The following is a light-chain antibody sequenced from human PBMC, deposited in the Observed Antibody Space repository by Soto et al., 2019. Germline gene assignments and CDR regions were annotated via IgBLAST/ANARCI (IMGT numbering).Light chain of an antibody. CDR1: SSDVGGYNY. J-gene: IGLJ2*01. CDR3: SSYTSSSTSMV. Sequence: QSALTRPASVSGSPGQSITISCTGTSSDVGGYNYVSWYQQHPGKAPKLMIYDVSNRPSGVSNRFSGSKSGNTASLTISGLQAEDEADYYCSSYTSSSTSMVFGGGTKVTVL. CDR2: DVS. V-gene: IGLV2-14*01.